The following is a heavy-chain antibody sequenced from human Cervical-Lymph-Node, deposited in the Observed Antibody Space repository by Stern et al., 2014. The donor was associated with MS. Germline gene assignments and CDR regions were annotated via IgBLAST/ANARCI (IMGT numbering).Heavy chain of an antibody. CDR2: ISGNGGKT. Sequence: QLVESGGGLVQPGRSLRLSCAASGFTFDDYAMHWVRQAPGEGLEWVSGISGNGGKTDYADSVKGRFTISRDNAKNSLYLQMDSLRAEDTALYYCAKDMRGGSSYAMDVWGQGTTFTVSS. V-gene: IGHV3-9*01. CDR1: GFTFDDYA. J-gene: IGHJ6*02. D-gene: IGHD6-6*01. CDR3: AKDMRGGSSYAMDV.